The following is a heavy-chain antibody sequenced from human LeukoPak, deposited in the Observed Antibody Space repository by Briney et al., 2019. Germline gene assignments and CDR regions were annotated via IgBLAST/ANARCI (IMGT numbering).Heavy chain of an antibody. D-gene: IGHD3-10*01. CDR3: VSGTGWVFHY. CDR1: GFTFSGHW. J-gene: IGHJ4*02. CDR2: IKQDGSER. V-gene: IGHV3-7*01. Sequence: GGSLRLSCVGSGFTFSGHWMNWVRQAPGKRLEWVANIKQDGSERYYVESVKGRFSISRDYAKNSQSLQMNSLRVEDTAVYYCVSGTGWVFHYWGQGTLVTVSS.